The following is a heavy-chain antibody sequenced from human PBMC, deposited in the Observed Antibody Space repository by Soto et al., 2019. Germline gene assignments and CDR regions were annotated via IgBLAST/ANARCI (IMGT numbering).Heavy chain of an antibody. CDR3: ATDLLSAISSGY. CDR2: FDPEDGET. Sequence: ASVKVSCKVSGYTLTELSMHWVRQAPGKGLEWMGGFDPEDGETIYAQKFQGRVTMTEDTSTDTAYMELSSLRSEDTAVYYCATDLLSAISSGYWGQGTLVNVSS. V-gene: IGHV1-24*01. J-gene: IGHJ4*02. D-gene: IGHD6-25*01. CDR1: GYTLTELS.